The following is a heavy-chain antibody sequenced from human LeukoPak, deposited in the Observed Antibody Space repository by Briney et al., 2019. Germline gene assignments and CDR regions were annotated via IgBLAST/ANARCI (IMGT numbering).Heavy chain of an antibody. J-gene: IGHJ3*02. V-gene: IGHV1-46*01. Sequence: ASVKVSCKASGYTFTSYYMHWVRQAPGQGLEWMGIINPSGGSTSYAQKFQGRVTMTRDTSTGTVYMELSSLRSEDTAVYYCARVHIVSRAARHFPSAFGIWGQGTMVTVTS. CDR2: INPSGGST. CDR3: ARVHIVSRAARHFPSAFGI. CDR1: GYTFTSYY. D-gene: IGHD2-15*01.